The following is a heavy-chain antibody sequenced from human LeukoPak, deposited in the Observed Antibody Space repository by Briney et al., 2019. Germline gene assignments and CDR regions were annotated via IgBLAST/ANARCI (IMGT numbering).Heavy chain of an antibody. CDR1: GFTFSSYD. J-gene: IGHJ4*02. CDR2: ISHVGDT. V-gene: IGHV3-13*01. CDR3: ARVRYVSSWSFDY. Sequence: GGSLRLSCAASGFTFSSYDMHWVRQATGKGLEWVSGISHVGDTYYSGSVKGRFTISRENAKNSLYLQMNSLRAGDTAVYYCARVRYVSSWSFDYWGQGTLVTVSS. D-gene: IGHD6-13*01.